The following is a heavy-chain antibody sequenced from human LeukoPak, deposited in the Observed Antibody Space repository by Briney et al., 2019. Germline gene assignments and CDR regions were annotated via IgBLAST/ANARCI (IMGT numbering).Heavy chain of an antibody. D-gene: IGHD6-25*01. CDR3: AKASSGGYYYYMDV. CDR2: ISYDGSNK. CDR1: GFTFSSYA. J-gene: IGHJ6*03. Sequence: GTSLRLSCAASGFTFSSYAMHWVRQAPGKGLEWVAVISYDGSNKYHADSVKGRFTISRDNSKNTLFLQMNSLRAEDTAVYYCAKASSGGYYYYMDVWGKGTTVTVSS. V-gene: IGHV3-30*04.